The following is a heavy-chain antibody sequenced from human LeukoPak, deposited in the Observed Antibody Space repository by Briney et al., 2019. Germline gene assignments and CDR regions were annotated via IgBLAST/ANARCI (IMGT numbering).Heavy chain of an antibody. CDR2: IYYSGST. CDR1: GGSISSYY. CDR3: ARALYSGEYYFDY. V-gene: IGHV4-59*01. Sequence: SETLSLTCTVSGGSISSYYWSWIRQPPGKGLEWIGYIYYSGSTNYDPSLKSRVTISVDTSKNQFSLKLSSVTAADTAVYYCARALYSGEYYFDYWGQGTLVTVSS. D-gene: IGHD1-26*01. J-gene: IGHJ4*02.